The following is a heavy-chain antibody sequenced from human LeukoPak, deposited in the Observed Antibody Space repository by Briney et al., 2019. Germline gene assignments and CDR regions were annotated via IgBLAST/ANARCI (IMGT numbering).Heavy chain of an antibody. D-gene: IGHD3-16*01. J-gene: IGHJ6*03. Sequence: PGGSLRLSCEASGSGFTFGNFGMSWVRQAPGKGLVWLSGISGSGYYTYYADSVKGRFTISRDNSKNTVYIQMNSLRAEDTAVYYCAKDGSWGDYYFYFYMDVWGKGTTVTVSS. CDR3: AKDGSWGDYYFYFYMDV. CDR1: GSGFTFGNFG. CDR2: ISGSGYYT. V-gene: IGHV3-23*01.